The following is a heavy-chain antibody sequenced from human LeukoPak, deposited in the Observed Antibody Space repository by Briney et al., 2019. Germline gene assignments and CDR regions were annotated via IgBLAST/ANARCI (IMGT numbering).Heavy chain of an antibody. J-gene: IGHJ6*03. D-gene: IGHD3-10*01. CDR1: GGSISSYY. V-gene: IGHV4-4*07. CDR2: IYTSGST. Sequence: PSETLSLTCTVSGGSISSYYWSWIRQPAGKGLEWIGRIYTSGSTNYNPSLKSRVTMSVDTSKNQFSLKLSSVTAADTAVYYCARDAYYYGSGSYDPSYYYYMDVWGKGTTVTVSS. CDR3: ARDAYYYGSGSYDPSYYYYMDV.